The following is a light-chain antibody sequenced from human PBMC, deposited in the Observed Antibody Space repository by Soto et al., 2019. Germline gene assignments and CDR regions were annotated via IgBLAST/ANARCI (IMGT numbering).Light chain of an antibody. CDR3: QDYGSSRT. V-gene: IGKV3-20*01. CDR2: GAS. J-gene: IGKJ1*01. CDR1: QSVSSTS. Sequence: LSQSPDTLSLSPGERATLSCRASQSVSSTSLAWYQQKPGQAPRLLMYGASRRATGIPDRFSGSGSGTDFTLTITRLEPDDFAVYYCQDYGSSRTFGQGTKVDIK.